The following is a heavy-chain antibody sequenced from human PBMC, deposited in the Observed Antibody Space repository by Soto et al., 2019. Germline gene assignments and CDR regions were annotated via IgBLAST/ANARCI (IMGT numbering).Heavy chain of an antibody. CDR2: ISGSGGST. CDR1: GFTFSSYA. CDR3: ARVDSSSWYVDY. D-gene: IGHD6-13*01. Sequence: GGSLRLSCAASGFTFSSYAMSWVRQAPGKGLEWVSAISGSGGSTYYADSVKGRFTISRDNSKNTLYLQMNSLRAEDTAVYYCARVDSSSWYVDYWGQGTLVTVSS. V-gene: IGHV3-23*01. J-gene: IGHJ4*02.